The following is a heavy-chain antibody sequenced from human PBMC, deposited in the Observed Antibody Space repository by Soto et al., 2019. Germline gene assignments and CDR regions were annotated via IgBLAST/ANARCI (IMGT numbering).Heavy chain of an antibody. Sequence: GGSLRLSCAASGFTFSSYGMHWVRQAPGKGLEWVAVISYDGSNKYYADSVKGRFTISRDNSKNTLYLQMNSLRAEDTAVYYCAKYSSSSHYYYYGMDVWGQGTTGTVSS. CDR3: AKYSSSSHYYYYGMDV. CDR2: ISYDGSNK. CDR1: GFTFSSYG. V-gene: IGHV3-30*18. D-gene: IGHD6-6*01. J-gene: IGHJ6*02.